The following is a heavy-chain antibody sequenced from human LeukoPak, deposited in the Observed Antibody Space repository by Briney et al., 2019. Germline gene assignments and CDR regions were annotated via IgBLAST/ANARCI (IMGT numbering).Heavy chain of an antibody. J-gene: IGHJ4*02. CDR2: IYYSGST. CDR1: GGSISSSSYY. Sequence: SETLSLTCTVSGGSISSSSYYWGWIRQPPGKGLEWIGSIYYSGSTYYNPSLKSRVTISVDTSKNQFSLKLSSVTAADTAVYYCARDLFIRRGVIVGCGQGTLVTVSS. D-gene: IGHD3-16*02. CDR3: ARDLFIRRGVIVG. V-gene: IGHV4-39*07.